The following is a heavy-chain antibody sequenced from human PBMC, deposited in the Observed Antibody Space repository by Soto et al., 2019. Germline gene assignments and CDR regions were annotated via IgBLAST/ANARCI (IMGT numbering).Heavy chain of an antibody. CDR1: GDSVSSNSAA. Sequence: PSQTLSLTCAISGDSVSSNSAAWNWIRQSPSRGLEWLGRTNYRSKWYNDYAVSVKSRITISADTSKNQFSLHLTSMTAEDTAVYYCARDGNWRLDYWGQGALVTVSS. J-gene: IGHJ4*02. V-gene: IGHV6-1*01. CDR2: TNYRSKWYN. CDR3: ARDGNWRLDY. D-gene: IGHD1-1*01.